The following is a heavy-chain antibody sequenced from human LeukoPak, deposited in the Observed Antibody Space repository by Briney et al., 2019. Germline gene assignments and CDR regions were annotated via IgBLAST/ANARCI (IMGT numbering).Heavy chain of an antibody. J-gene: IGHJ4*02. CDR1: GGSISSYY. D-gene: IGHD6-19*01. Sequence: SETLSLICTVSGGSISSYYWSWIRQPPGKGLEWIGYIYYSGSTNYNPSLKSRVTISVDTSKNQFSLKLRSVTAADTAVYYCVRGKPLYSSGWYNRFNFDYWGQGTLVTVSS. CDR3: VRGKPLYSSGWYNRFNFDY. CDR2: IYYSGST. V-gene: IGHV4-59*01.